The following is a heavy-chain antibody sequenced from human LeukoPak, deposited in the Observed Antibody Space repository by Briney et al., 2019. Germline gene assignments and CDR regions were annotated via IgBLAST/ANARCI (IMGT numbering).Heavy chain of an antibody. CDR1: GFTFSSYS. CDR3: ARVATGSYHFDY. J-gene: IGHJ4*02. D-gene: IGHD1-26*01. Sequence: RGSLRLSCAASGFTFSSYSMNWVRQAPGKGLEWVSYITTSSDTIYYADSVKGRFTISRDNAKNSLYLQMNSLRVEDTAVYYCARVATGSYHFDYWGQGTLVTVSS. CDR2: ITTSSDTI. V-gene: IGHV3-48*01.